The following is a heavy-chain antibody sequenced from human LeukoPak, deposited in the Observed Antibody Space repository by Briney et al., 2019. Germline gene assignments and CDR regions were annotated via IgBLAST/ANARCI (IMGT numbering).Heavy chain of an antibody. D-gene: IGHD4-23*01. Sequence: SQTLSLTCTVSGGSISSSFYNWGWIRQPPGKGLEWIGSIYYSGSTYYNPSLKSRVTISVDTSKNQFSLKLSSVNAADTAVYYCASRRLGNSLSKTYYFDYWGQGALVTVSS. CDR1: GGSISSSFYN. CDR3: ASRRLGNSLSKTYYFDY. V-gene: IGHV4-39*01. CDR2: IYYSGST. J-gene: IGHJ4*02.